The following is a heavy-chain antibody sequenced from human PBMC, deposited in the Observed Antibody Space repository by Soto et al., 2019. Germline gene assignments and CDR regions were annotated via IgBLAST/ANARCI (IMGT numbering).Heavy chain of an antibody. CDR1: GGSISSGDYY. CDR2: IYYSGST. Sequence: QVQLQESGPGLVKPSQTLSLTCTVSGGSISSGDYYWSWIRQPPGKGLEWIGYIYYSGSTYYNPSLKSRVTISVDTSKNQFSLKLSSVTAADTAVYYCASGNIVVVVAATQPRLFDYWGQGTLVTVSS. V-gene: IGHV4-30-4*01. CDR3: ASGNIVVVVAATQPRLFDY. D-gene: IGHD2-15*01. J-gene: IGHJ4*02.